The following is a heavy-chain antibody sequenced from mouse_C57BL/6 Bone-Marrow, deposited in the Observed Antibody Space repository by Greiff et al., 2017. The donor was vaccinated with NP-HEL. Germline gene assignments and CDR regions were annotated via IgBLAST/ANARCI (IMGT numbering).Heavy chain of an antibody. CDR3: ARQGLRLLWFAY. D-gene: IGHD3-2*02. Sequence: QVQLKESGPELVKPGASVKISCKASGYSFTSYYIHWVKQRPGQGLEWIGWIYPGSGNTKYNEKFKGKATLTADTSSSTAYMQLSSLTSEDSAVYYCARQGLRLLWFAYWGQGTLVTVSA. CDR1: GYSFTSYY. J-gene: IGHJ3*01. CDR2: IYPGSGNT. V-gene: IGHV1-66*01.